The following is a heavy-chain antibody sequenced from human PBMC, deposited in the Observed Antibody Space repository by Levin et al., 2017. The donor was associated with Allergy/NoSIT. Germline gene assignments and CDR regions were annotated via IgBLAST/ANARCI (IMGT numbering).Heavy chain of an antibody. Sequence: RASVKVSCKTSGGTFSLYVITWVRQAPGQGLEWMGGIVPPSGTPNYAQKFQDRLTITADESTATVYMELSSLKSDDTAVYYCGRSRNSGAFYNFGFWGRGTLVTVAS. D-gene: IGHD1-26*01. J-gene: IGHJ4*02. CDR1: GGTFSLYV. V-gene: IGHV1-69*13. CDR2: IVPPSGTP. CDR3: GRSRNSGAFYNFGF.